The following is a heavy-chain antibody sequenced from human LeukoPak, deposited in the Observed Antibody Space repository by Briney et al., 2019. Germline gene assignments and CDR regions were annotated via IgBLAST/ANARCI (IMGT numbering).Heavy chain of an antibody. CDR1: GGSINSYY. D-gene: IGHD4-23*01. CDR3: ARGGKATVVTM. CDR2: IYSSGSN. J-gene: IGHJ4*02. V-gene: IGHV4-4*07. Sequence: SETLSLTCTVSGGSINSYYWSWIRQPAGKGLEWIGRIYSSGSNNYNPSLKSRVAMSVDTSKNQLSLKLTSVTAADTAVYYCARGGKATVVTMWGQGILVTVSS.